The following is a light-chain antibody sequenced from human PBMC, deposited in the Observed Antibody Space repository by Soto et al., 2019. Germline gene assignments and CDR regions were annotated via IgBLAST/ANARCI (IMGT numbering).Light chain of an antibody. V-gene: IGKV1-6*01. Sequence: AILMTQSPSSLSASPGDRATITCRSGQGVGKDLAWYQQRPGKAPKLLIYAASVIDTGVPSRFSGSGSGTDFTLTISGLQPEDFAIYYCQQDYNYPWSFGQGTKVEIK. CDR2: AAS. CDR3: QQDYNYPWS. J-gene: IGKJ1*01. CDR1: QGVGKD.